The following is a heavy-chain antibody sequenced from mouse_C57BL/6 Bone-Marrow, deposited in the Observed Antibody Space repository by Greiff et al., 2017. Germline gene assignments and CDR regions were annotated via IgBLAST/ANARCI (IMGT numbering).Heavy chain of an antibody. Sequence: QVQLQQSGAELVKPGASVKMSCKASGYTFTSYWITWVKQRPGQGLEWIGDIYPGSGSTNYNEKFKSKATLTVDTSSSTAYMQLSSLTSEDSAVYYCARLDYGSPYYYAMDYWGQGTSVTVSS. CDR2: IYPGSGST. D-gene: IGHD1-1*01. CDR1: GYTFTSYW. J-gene: IGHJ4*01. V-gene: IGHV1-55*01. CDR3: ARLDYGSPYYYAMDY.